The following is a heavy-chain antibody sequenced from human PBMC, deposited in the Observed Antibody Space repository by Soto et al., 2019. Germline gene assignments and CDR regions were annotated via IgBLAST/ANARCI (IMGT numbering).Heavy chain of an antibody. J-gene: IGHJ6*02. CDR1: GYTFTSYG. CDR2: ISAYNGNT. V-gene: IGHV1-18*01. D-gene: IGHD6-13*01. Sequence: ASVKVSCKASGYTFTSYGISWVRQAPGQGLEWMGWISAYNGNTNYAQKLQGRVTMTTDTSTSTAYMELRSLRSDDTALYYCASSGRDLGSSSPKGKNYYSYYGLDVWGQGTTVTVSS. CDR3: ASSGRDLGSSSPKGKNYYSYYGLDV.